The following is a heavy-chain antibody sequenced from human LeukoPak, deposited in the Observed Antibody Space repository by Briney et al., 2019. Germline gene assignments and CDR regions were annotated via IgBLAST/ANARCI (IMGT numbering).Heavy chain of an antibody. CDR1: GGSISSYY. Sequence: PSETLSLTCTVSGGSISSYYWSWIRQPPGKGLEWIGYIYYSGSTNYNPSLKSRVTISVDTSKNQFSLKLSSVTAADTAVYYCARGSPDVVVVVAAYFDYWGQGTLVTVSS. CDR2: IYYSGST. D-gene: IGHD2-15*01. CDR3: ARGSPDVVVVVAAYFDY. J-gene: IGHJ4*02. V-gene: IGHV4-59*12.